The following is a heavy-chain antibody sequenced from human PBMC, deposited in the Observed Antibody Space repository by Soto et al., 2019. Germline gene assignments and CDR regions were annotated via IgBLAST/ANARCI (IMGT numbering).Heavy chain of an antibody. D-gene: IGHD7-27*01. CDR3: AGGPPNWGFDF. CDR1: GYTFTSND. J-gene: IGHJ4*02. V-gene: IGHV1-8*01. CDR2: MSPKSGDT. Sequence: QVQLVQSGAEVKKPGASVKVSCKASGYTFTSNDINWVRQATGQGFEWMGWMSPKSGDTGYAQRFQGGVTRTRDTPISTAYMELSSLRSEDTALYYCAGGPPNWGFDFWGQGTLVTVPS.